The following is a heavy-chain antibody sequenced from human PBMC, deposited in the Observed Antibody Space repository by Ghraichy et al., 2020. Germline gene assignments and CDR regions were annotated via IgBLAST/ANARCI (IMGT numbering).Heavy chain of an antibody. CDR3: ARVGVPAAMRGASWFDP. CDR2: INPNSGGT. D-gene: IGHD2-2*01. V-gene: IGHV1-2*02. CDR1: GYTFTGYY. Sequence: ASVKVSCKASGYTFTGYYMHWVRQAPGQGLEWMGWINPNSGGTNYAQKFQGRVTMTRDTSISTAYMELSRLRSDDTAVYYCARVGVPAAMRGASWFDPWGQGTLVTVSS. J-gene: IGHJ5*02.